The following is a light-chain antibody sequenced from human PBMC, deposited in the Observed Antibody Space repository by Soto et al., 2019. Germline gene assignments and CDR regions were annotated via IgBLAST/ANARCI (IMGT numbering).Light chain of an antibody. CDR2: AAS. CDR1: QSVTYN. CDR3: QYYGNSRIT. J-gene: IGKJ5*01. V-gene: IGKV3-20*01. Sequence: EIVLTQSPGTLSLSPGERVTLSCRATQSVTYNLAWYQQKPGQAPRLLIYAASSGATGIPDRFSGSGSETDFTLTINRLEPEDFAVYYCQYYGNSRITFGQGTRLEIK.